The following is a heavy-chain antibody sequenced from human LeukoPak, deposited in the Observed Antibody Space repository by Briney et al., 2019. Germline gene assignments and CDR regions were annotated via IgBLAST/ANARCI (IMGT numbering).Heavy chain of an antibody. CDR3: ARENSGSYREFDY. V-gene: IGHV4-4*07. CDR2: IYTSGST. D-gene: IGHD1-26*01. J-gene: IGHJ4*02. CDR1: GGSIMSYY. Sequence: SETLSLTCTVSGGSIMSYYWSWIRQPAGKGLEWIGRIYTSGSTNYNASLKSRVSMSVDTSKNQFSLKLSSVTAADTAVFYCARENSGSYREFDYWGQGTLVTVSS.